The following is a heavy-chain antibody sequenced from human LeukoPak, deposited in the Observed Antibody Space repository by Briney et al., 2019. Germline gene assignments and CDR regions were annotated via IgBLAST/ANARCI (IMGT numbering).Heavy chain of an antibody. CDR2: ISAHNNT. Sequence: ASVKVSFKASGHTFASYGISWVRQAPGQGLEWMGWISAHNNTNYAQNVQRRVTMTTDTSTSTAYMELRNPASDDTAGYYCARSEANDYGMDVWGQGTTVTVSS. J-gene: IGHJ6*02. V-gene: IGHV1-18*01. CDR3: ARSEANDYGMDV. CDR1: GHTFASYG.